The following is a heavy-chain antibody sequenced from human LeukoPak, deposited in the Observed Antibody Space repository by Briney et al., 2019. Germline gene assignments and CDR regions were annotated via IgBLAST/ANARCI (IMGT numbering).Heavy chain of an antibody. CDR3: ARDKATMNFDY. Sequence: GGSLRLSCAASGFTFSSYAMTWVRQAPGKGLEWVSAISNNGGYTYYADSVQGRFTISRDNSKSTLCLQMNSLRAEDTAVYYCARDKATMNFDYWGQGTLVTVSS. V-gene: IGHV3-23*01. CDR1: GFTFSSYA. CDR2: ISNNGGYT. J-gene: IGHJ4*02. D-gene: IGHD5-24*01.